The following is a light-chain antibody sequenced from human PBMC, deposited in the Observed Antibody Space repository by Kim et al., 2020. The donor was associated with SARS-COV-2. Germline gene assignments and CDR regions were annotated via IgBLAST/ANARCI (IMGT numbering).Light chain of an antibody. CDR2: GAS. CDR1: QSVNSRF. Sequence: ELVLTQSPGTLSLSPGERVTLSCRASQSVNSRFFAWYQQKPGQTPRLLVYGASSRATGIADRFSGSGSGTDFTLTISRLEPEDSAVYYCQQYGSSVLAFGQGTKVDIK. J-gene: IGKJ1*01. CDR3: QQYGSSVLA. V-gene: IGKV3-20*01.